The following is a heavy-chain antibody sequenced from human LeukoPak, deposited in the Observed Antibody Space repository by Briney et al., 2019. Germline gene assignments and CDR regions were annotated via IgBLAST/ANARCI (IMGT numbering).Heavy chain of an antibody. J-gene: IGHJ4*02. CDR2: IYYSGST. Sequence: SETLSLTCTVSGGSISSSSYYWGWIRQPPGKGLEWIGSIYYSGSTYYNPSLKSRVTISVDTSKNQFSLKLSSVTAADTAVYYCARQLKDYFDYWGQGTLVTVSS. CDR1: GGSISSSSYY. CDR3: ARQLKDYFDY. V-gene: IGHV4-39*01.